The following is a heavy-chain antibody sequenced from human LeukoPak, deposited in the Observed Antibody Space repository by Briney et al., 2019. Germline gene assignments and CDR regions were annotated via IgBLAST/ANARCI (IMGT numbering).Heavy chain of an antibody. CDR2: IIPILGIA. V-gene: IGHV1-69*04. D-gene: IGHD3-9*01. CDR3: ARGEFYDILTGSLSHYYYYGMDV. CDR1: GGTFSSYA. Sequence: GASVKVSCKASGGTFSSYAISWVRQAPGQGLEWMGRIIPILGIANYAQKFQGRVTITADKSTSTAYMELSSLRSEDTAVYYCARGEFYDILTGSLSHYYYYGMDVWGQGTTVTVSS. J-gene: IGHJ6*02.